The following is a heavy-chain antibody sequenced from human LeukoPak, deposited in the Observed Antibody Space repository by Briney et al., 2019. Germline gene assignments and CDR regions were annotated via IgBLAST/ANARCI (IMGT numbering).Heavy chain of an antibody. Sequence: VASVKVSCKTSGYTFTGYYMHWVRQAPGQGLEWMGWINPNSGGTNYAQKFQGRVTMTRDTSISTAYMELSRLRSEDTAVYYCARENHYASGLIDYWGQGTLVTVSS. CDR2: INPNSGGT. V-gene: IGHV1-2*02. CDR1: GYTFTGYY. CDR3: ARENHYASGLIDY. D-gene: IGHD3-10*01. J-gene: IGHJ4*02.